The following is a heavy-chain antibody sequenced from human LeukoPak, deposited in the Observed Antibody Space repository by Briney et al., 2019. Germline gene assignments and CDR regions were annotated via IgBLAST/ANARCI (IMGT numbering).Heavy chain of an antibody. CDR2: IYYSGST. V-gene: IGHV4-31*03. CDR1: GGSISSGGYY. D-gene: IGHD6-6*01. CDR3: ARAPVYSTSSPSIYYYDYGMDV. Sequence: SETLSLTCTVSGGSISSGGYYWSWIRQHPGKGLEWIGYIYYSGSTYYNPSLKSRVTISVDTSKNQFSLKVTSVTAADTAVYHCARAPVYSTSSPSIYYYDYGMDVWGQGTTVTVSS. J-gene: IGHJ6*02.